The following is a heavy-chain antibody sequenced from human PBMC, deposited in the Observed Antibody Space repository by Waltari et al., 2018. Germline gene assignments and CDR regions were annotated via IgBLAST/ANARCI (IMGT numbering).Heavy chain of an antibody. CDR1: GGSISSGDYY. J-gene: IGHJ5*02. Sequence: QAQLQESGPGLVKPSQTLSLTCTVSGGSISSGDYYWSWIRQPPGKGLEWIGYIYYSGSTYYNPSLKSRVTISVDTSKNQFSLKLSSVTAADTAVYYCARGRLTYYYDSSGYYSPWGQGTLVTVSS. CDR2: IYYSGST. CDR3: ARGRLTYYYDSSGYYSP. V-gene: IGHV4-30-4*08. D-gene: IGHD3-22*01.